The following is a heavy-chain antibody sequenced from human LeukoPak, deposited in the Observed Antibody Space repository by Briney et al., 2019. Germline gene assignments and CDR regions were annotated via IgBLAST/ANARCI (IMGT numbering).Heavy chain of an antibody. Sequence: GGSLRLSCAASGFTFSSYEMNWVRQAPGKGLEWVSYISSSGSTIYYADSVKGRFTISRDNAKNSLYLQMNSLRAEDTAVYYCAKDGSSNSSSWYRYYYYYYMDVWGKGTTVTVSS. D-gene: IGHD6-13*01. CDR3: AKDGSSNSSSWYRYYYYYYMDV. V-gene: IGHV3-48*03. CDR2: ISSSGSTI. CDR1: GFTFSSYE. J-gene: IGHJ6*03.